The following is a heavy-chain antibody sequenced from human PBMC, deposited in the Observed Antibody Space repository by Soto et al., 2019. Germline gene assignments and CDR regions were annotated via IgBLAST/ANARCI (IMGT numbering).Heavy chain of an antibody. CDR3: ARDGYCSGGSCYSVPVFDY. Sequence: GSLRLSCAASGFTFSSYAMSWVRQAPGKGLEWVSVISGSDDSTYYADSVKGRFTISRDNSKNTLYLQMNSLRAEDTAVYYCARDGYCSGGSCYSVPVFDYWGQGTLVTVSS. D-gene: IGHD2-15*01. J-gene: IGHJ4*02. V-gene: IGHV3-23*01. CDR1: GFTFSSYA. CDR2: ISGSDDST.